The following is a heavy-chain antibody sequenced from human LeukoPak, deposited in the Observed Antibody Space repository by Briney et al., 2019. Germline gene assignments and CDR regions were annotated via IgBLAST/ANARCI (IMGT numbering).Heavy chain of an antibody. CDR2: INSDGSST. CDR3: ARHVGSGWYES. D-gene: IGHD6-19*01. V-gene: IGHV3-74*01. Sequence: GGSLRLSCAASGFTFSSYWMHWVRQAPGKGLVWVSRINSDGSSTSYADSVKGRFTISRDNAKNTLYLQMNSLRAEDTAVYYCARHVGSGWYESWGQGTLVTVSS. CDR1: GFTFSSYW. J-gene: IGHJ5*01.